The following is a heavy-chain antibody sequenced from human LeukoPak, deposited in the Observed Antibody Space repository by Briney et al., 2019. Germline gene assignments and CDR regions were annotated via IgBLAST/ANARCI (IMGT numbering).Heavy chain of an antibody. Sequence: ASVKVSCKASGYTFTSYAMHWVRQAPGQRLEWMGWINAGNGNTKYSQKFQGRVTITRDTSASTAYMELSSLRSEDTAVYYCARSRWLDPSNPCYNYGMDVWAKGPRSPSP. D-gene: IGHD6-19*01. CDR1: GYTFTSYA. V-gene: IGHV1-3*01. CDR2: INAGNGNT. J-gene: IGHJ6*02. CDR3: ARSRWLDPSNPCYNYGMDV.